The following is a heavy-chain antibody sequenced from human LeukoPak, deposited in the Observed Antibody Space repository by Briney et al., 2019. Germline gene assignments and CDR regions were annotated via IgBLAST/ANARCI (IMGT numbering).Heavy chain of an antibody. J-gene: IGHJ4*02. CDR3: ACGGGGMVIGDY. V-gene: IGHV3-11*06. D-gene: IGHD3-16*01. Sequence: GGSLRLSCAASGFIFSDYYMTWIRQAPGKGLEWVSDISSSRSYTNYADSVKGRFTISRDNAKNSLYLQMNSLRADDTAVYYCACGGGGMVIGDYWGQGTLVTVSS. CDR2: ISSSRSYT. CDR1: GFIFSDYY.